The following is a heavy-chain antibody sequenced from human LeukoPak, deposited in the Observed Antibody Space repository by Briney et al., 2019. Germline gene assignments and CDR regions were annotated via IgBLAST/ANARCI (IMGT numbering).Heavy chain of an antibody. D-gene: IGHD3-22*01. J-gene: IGHJ4*02. CDR3: ARDLWYDSSGYVGP. V-gene: IGHV3-23*01. Sequence: PGGSLRLSCAASGFTFSSYAMSWVRQAPGKGLEWVSAISGSGGSTYYADSVKGRFTISRDNAKNSLYLQMNSLRAEDTAVYYCARDLWYDSSGYVGPWGQGTLVTVSS. CDR2: ISGSGGST. CDR1: GFTFSSYA.